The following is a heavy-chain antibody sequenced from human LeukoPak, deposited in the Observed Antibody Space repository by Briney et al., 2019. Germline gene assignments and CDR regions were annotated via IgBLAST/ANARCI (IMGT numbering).Heavy chain of an antibody. J-gene: IGHJ4*02. CDR3: TRTRDYFATTRYFDY. Sequence: ASVKVSCKASGYMFSSYYMNWVRQAPGQGLEWMGWLSGYNAKTNYAQKFQGRVTMTTDTSTRTAYLELRSLSSDDTAVYYCTRTRDYFATTRYFDYWGQGTLVTVSS. CDR2: LSGYNAKT. CDR1: GYMFSSYY. D-gene: IGHD1-26*01. V-gene: IGHV1-18*01.